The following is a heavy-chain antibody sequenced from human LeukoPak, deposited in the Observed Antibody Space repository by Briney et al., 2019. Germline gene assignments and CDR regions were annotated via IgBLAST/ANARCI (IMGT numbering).Heavy chain of an antibody. J-gene: IGHJ4*02. Sequence: ASVKVSCTASGYTFTSYYMHWVRQAPGQGLEWMGIINPSGGSTSYAQKFQGRVTMTRDTSTSTVYMELSSLRSEDTAVYYCARDRGSFGLVVSHYFDYWGQGTLVTVSS. CDR2: INPSGGST. CDR1: GYTFTSYY. V-gene: IGHV1-46*01. D-gene: IGHD2-8*02. CDR3: ARDRGSFGLVVSHYFDY.